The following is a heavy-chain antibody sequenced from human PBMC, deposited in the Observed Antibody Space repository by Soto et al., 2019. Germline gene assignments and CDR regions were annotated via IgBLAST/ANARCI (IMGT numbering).Heavy chain of an antibody. CDR1: GLTFSNYG. CDR2: VSYDGSKK. Sequence: QVQLVESGGGVVQPGRSLRLSCEASGLTFSNYGIHWVRQAPGKGLEWVVVVSYDGSKKYYVDSVKGRFTISRDNSKNTVYLQMNSLRADDTAVYYCAKDLQVVDGYHYGMDVWGQGTTVTVSS. CDR3: AKDLQVVDGYHYGMDV. D-gene: IGHD6-6*01. V-gene: IGHV3-30*18. J-gene: IGHJ6*02.